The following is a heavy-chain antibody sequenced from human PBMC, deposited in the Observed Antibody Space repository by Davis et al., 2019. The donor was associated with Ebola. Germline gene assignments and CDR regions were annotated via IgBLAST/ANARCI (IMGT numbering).Heavy chain of an antibody. V-gene: IGHV3-21*01. Sequence: PGGSLRLSCAASGFTFSTYSMNWVRQAPGKGLEWVSFISRSNSYIYYADSVKGRFTISRDNAKNSLYLQMNSLRAEDTAVYYCARGATDFDYWGQGTLVTVSS. CDR2: ISRSNSYI. J-gene: IGHJ4*02. D-gene: IGHD1-26*01. CDR3: ARGATDFDY. CDR1: GFTFSTYS.